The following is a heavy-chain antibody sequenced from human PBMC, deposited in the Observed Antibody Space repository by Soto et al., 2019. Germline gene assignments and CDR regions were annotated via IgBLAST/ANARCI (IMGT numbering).Heavy chain of an antibody. CDR2: ISGSGGST. D-gene: IGHD3-22*01. CDR1: GFTFSSYA. Sequence: GGSLRLSCAASGFTFSSYAMSWVRQAPGKGLEWVSAISGSGGSTYYADSVKGRFTISRDNSKNTLYLQMNSLRAEDTAVYYCAKDGDSSGYPDAGFDYWGQGTLVTVSS. V-gene: IGHV3-23*01. J-gene: IGHJ4*02. CDR3: AKDGDSSGYPDAGFDY.